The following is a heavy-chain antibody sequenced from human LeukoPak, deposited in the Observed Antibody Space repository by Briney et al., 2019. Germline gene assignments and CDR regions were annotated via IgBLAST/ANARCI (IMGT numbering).Heavy chain of an antibody. Sequence: GGSLRLSCAASGFTFSSYAMHWVRQAPGKGLQWLALTSDDGSAKYYADSVKGRFTISRDNAKNSLYLQMNSLRAEDTAVYYCARDRTDGYYDILTGPVSDEIDYWGQGTLVTVSS. CDR1: GFTFSSYA. D-gene: IGHD3-9*01. J-gene: IGHJ4*02. CDR3: ARDRTDGYYDILTGPVSDEIDY. V-gene: IGHV3-30-3*01. CDR2: TSDDGSAK.